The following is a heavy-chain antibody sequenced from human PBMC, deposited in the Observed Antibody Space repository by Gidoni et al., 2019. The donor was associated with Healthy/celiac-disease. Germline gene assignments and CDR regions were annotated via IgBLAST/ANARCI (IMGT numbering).Heavy chain of an antibody. CDR1: GGSISSSSYY. CDR2: IYYSGST. Sequence: QLQLQESGPGLVKPSETLSLTCTVSGGSISSSSYYWGWIRQPPGKGLEGIGSIYYSGSTYYNPSLKSRVTISVDTSKNQFSLKLSSVTAADTAVYYCNCLAWFPSYFDYWGQGTLVTVSS. J-gene: IGHJ4*02. CDR3: NCLAWFPSYFDY. D-gene: IGHD3-10*01. V-gene: IGHV4-39*01.